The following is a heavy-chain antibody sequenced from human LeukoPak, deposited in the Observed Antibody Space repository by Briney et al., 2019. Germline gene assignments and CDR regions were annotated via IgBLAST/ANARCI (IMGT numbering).Heavy chain of an antibody. CDR1: GYTLTELS. CDR3: ARVDRYSSWGNYFDY. CDR2: IIPMFGTA. Sequence: SVKVSCKVSGYTLTELSMHWVRQAPGKGLEWMGGIIPMFGTANYAQKFQGRVTITADESTSTAYMELSSLRSEDTAVYYCARVDRYSSWGNYFDYWGQGTLVTVSS. V-gene: IGHV1-69*13. D-gene: IGHD6-19*01. J-gene: IGHJ4*02.